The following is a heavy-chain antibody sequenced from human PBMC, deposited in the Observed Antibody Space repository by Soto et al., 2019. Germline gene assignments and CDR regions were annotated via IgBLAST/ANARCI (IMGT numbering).Heavy chain of an antibody. CDR2: IYYSGST. Sequence: PSETLSLTCTVSGGSISSGDYYWSWIRQPPGRGLEWIGYIYYSGSTYYNPSLKSRVTISVDTSKNQFSLKLSSVTAADTAVYYCARVVRSGWYWWFDPWGQGTLVTVSS. V-gene: IGHV4-30-4*01. CDR3: ARVVRSGWYWWFDP. D-gene: IGHD6-19*01. CDR1: GGSISSGDYY. J-gene: IGHJ5*02.